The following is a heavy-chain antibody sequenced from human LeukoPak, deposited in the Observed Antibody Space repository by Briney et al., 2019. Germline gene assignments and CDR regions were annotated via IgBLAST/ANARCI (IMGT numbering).Heavy chain of an antibody. J-gene: IGHJ4*02. V-gene: IGHV3-23*01. CDR3: AKGSYASGSSLFDY. CDR1: GFTVSSNY. Sequence: GGSLRLSCAASGFTVSSNYMSWVRQAPGKGLEWVSTISGSGGGIYYADSVKGRFTISRDNSKNTLYLQMNSLRADDTAVYYCAKGSYASGSSLFDYWGQGTLVTVSS. D-gene: IGHD3-10*01. CDR2: ISGSGGGI.